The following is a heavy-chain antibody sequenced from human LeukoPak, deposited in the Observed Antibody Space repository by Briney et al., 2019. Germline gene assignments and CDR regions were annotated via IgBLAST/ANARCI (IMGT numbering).Heavy chain of an antibody. CDR2: ISYDGSNK. D-gene: IGHD1-26*01. J-gene: IGHJ4*02. CDR3: ARREYSGSYPFDY. V-gene: IGHV3-30*03. Sequence: GRSLRLSCAASGFTFSSYGMHWVRQAPGKGLEWVAVISYDGSNKYYADSVKGRFTMSRDNAKKSVYLQMNSLGAEDTAVYYCARREYSGSYPFDYWGQGTLVTVYS. CDR1: GFTFSSYG.